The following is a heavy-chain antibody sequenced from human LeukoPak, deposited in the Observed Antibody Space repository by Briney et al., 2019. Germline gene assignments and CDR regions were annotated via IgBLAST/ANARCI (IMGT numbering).Heavy chain of an antibody. J-gene: IGHJ4*02. CDR2: ISASAAMT. D-gene: IGHD1-26*01. Sequence: GGSLRLSCAASGFTFSSYGMTWVRQAPGKGLEWVSSISASAAMTYYADSVRGRFTVSRDNSNNTLYLQMSSLTAADTAVYYCAKDRSIGTYYTFDHWGQGTLVTVSS. CDR3: AKDRSIGTYYTFDH. V-gene: IGHV3-23*01. CDR1: GFTFSSYG.